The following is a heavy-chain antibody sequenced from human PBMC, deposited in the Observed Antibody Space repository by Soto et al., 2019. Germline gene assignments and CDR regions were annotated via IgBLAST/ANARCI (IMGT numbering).Heavy chain of an antibody. V-gene: IGHV3-23*01. Sequence: GGSLRLSCTASGFPFNFYSMNWVRQAPGKGLEWVSAISGSGGSTYYADSVKGRFTISRDNSKNTLYLQMNSLRAEDTAVYYCAKVGATRLENYYYYGMDVWGQGTTVTVSS. CDR2: ISGSGGST. J-gene: IGHJ6*02. CDR3: AKVGATRLENYYYYGMDV. D-gene: IGHD1-26*01. CDR1: GFPFNFYS.